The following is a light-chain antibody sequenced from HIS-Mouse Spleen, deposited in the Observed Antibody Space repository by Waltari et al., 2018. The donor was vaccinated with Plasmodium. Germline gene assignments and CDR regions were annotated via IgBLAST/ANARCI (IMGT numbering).Light chain of an antibody. CDR3: QQYNNWSFT. CDR2: GAS. J-gene: IGKJ3*01. CDR1: QSGSSN. Sequence: EIVMTQSPATLSVSPGERATLSCRANQSGSSNLAWYQQKPGQAPRLLIYGASTRATGIPARFSGSGSGTEFTLTISSLQSEDFAVYYCQQYNNWSFTFGPGTKVDIK. V-gene: IGKV3-15*01.